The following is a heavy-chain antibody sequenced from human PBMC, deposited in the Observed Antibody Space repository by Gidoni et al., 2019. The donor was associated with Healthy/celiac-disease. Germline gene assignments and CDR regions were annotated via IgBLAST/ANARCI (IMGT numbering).Heavy chain of an antibody. CDR3: ARDGSSGWYNWFDP. CDR2: ISSSGSTI. Sequence: EVQLVESGGGLVQPGGSLSLSCPAPGFSFSSYEMNWVRQAPGKGLEWVSYISSSGSTIYYADSVKGRFTISRDNAKNSLYLQMNSLRAEDTAVYYCARDGSSGWYNWFDPWGQGTLVTVSS. CDR1: GFSFSSYE. J-gene: IGHJ5*02. V-gene: IGHV3-48*03. D-gene: IGHD6-19*01.